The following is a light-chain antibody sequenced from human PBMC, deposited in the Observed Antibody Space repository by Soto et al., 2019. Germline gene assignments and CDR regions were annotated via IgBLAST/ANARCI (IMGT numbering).Light chain of an antibody. CDR2: DAS. CDR3: QQFNSYPLT. CDR1: QGISSA. V-gene: IGKV1-13*02. J-gene: IGKJ4*01. Sequence: AVQLTQSPSSLSASVGDRVTITCRASQGISSALAWYQQKPGKAPKLLIYDASSLESGVPSRFSGSGSGTDFTLTFRSLQPEDFATYDCQQFNSYPLTFGGGTKVEIK.